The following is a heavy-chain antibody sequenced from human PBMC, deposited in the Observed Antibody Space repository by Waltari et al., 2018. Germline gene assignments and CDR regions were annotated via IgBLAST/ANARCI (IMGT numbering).Heavy chain of an antibody. CDR3: ATSKLFGTSVEY. CDR1: GGSFSGYY. CDR2: INHSGNT. D-gene: IGHD3-10*02. Sequence: QVQVQQWGAGLLKPSETLSLTCAWYGGSFSGYYYTWFRQPPGKGLEWVGEINHSGNTKYTPSLKSRVTISLDTSKNHISLDLNSVTAADTAVYYCATSKLFGTSVEYWGQGTLVTVSS. V-gene: IGHV4-34*02. J-gene: IGHJ4*02.